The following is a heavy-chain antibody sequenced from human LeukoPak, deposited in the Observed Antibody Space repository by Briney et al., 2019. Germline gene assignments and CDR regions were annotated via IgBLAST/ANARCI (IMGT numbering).Heavy chain of an antibody. J-gene: IGHJ4*02. CDR2: INSDATTT. V-gene: IGHV3-74*01. D-gene: IGHD5-12*01. CDR1: GFSFSNYW. CDR3: AKGSRVATILAY. Sequence: GGSLRLSCAASGFSFSNYWMHWVRQAPGEGLVWVSRINSDATTTSYADSVKGRFTISRDNAKNTLYLQMDTLRAEDTAVYYCAKGSRVATILAYWGQGTLVTVSS.